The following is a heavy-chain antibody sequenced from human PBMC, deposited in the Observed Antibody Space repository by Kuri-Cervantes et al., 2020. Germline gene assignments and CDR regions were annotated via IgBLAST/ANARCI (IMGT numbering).Heavy chain of an antibody. CDR2: INSDGSST. D-gene: IGHD6-19*01. V-gene: IGHV3-74*01. CDR3: AKDRGSGWYDFDY. Sequence: GESLKISCAASEFTFRSFWMHWVRQAPGKGLVWVSRINSDGSSTTYADSVKGRFTISRDNTKNTLYLQMNSLRAEDTAVYYCAKDRGSGWYDFDYWGQGTLVTVSS. CDR1: EFTFRSFW. J-gene: IGHJ4*02.